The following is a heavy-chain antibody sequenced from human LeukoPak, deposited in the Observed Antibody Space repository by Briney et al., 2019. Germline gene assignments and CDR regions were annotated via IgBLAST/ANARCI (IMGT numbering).Heavy chain of an antibody. V-gene: IGHV4-34*01. CDR1: GASISGYY. D-gene: IGHD2-2*01. Sequence: SETLSLTCTVSGASISGYYWSWIRQPPGKGLEWIGEINHSGSTNYNPSLKSRVTISVDTSKNQFSLKLSSVTAADTAVYYCARGFIVVVPAAINPYYGMDVWGQGTTVTVSS. CDR2: INHSGST. CDR3: ARGFIVVVPAAINPYYGMDV. J-gene: IGHJ6*02.